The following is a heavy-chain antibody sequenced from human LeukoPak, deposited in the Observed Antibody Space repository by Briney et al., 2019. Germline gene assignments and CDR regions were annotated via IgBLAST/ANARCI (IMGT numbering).Heavy chain of an antibody. CDR1: GFTFSSYS. V-gene: IGHV3-23*01. Sequence: GGSLRLSCAASGFTFSSYSMNWVRQAPGKVLEWVSAISGSGGSTYYADSVKGRFTISRDNSKNTLYLQMNSLRAEDTAVYYCAKGGFGSSDWGQGTLVTVSS. CDR2: ISGSGGST. CDR3: AKGGFGSSD. J-gene: IGHJ4*02. D-gene: IGHD6-19*01.